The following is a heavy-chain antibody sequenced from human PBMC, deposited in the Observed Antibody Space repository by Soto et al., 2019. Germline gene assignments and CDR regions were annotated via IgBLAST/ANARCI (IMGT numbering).Heavy chain of an antibody. CDR3: ARWGAIVVVVAASREYYYGMDV. Sequence: GPPGGSLRLSCAAPGFTFSSYEMNWIRQAPGKGLEWVSYISSNGSTIYYADSVKGRFTISRDNAKNSLYLQMNSLRAEDTAVYYCARWGAIVVVVAASREYYYGMDVWGQGTTVTVSS. V-gene: IGHV3-48*03. D-gene: IGHD2-15*01. CDR2: ISSNGSTI. J-gene: IGHJ6*02. CDR1: GFTFSSYE.